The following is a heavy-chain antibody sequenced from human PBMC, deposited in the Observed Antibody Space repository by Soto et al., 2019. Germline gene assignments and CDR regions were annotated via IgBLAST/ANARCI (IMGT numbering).Heavy chain of an antibody. Sequence: QVQLQESGPGLVKPSETLSLTCTVSGGSISRYYWSWIRQPPGKGLEWIGYMYNTGSTVYNPSFKCRVTISVDPSKNPFSLKLNSVTAADTAVYYCARDLGGYSRTDCYPLDVWGQGTTVTVSS. CDR3: ARDLGGYSRTDCYPLDV. CDR2: MYNTGST. CDR1: GGSISRYY. V-gene: IGHV4-59*01. J-gene: IGHJ6*02. D-gene: IGHD2-21*02.